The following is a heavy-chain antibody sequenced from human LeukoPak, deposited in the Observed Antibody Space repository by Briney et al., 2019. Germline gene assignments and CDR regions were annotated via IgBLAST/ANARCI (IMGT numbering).Heavy chain of an antibody. CDR2: IYYSGST. D-gene: IGHD5-24*01. CDR1: GGSISSSSYY. V-gene: IGHV4-39*01. J-gene: IGHJ3*02. Sequence: SQTLSLTCTVSGGSISSSSYYWGWIRQPPGKGLEWIGSIYYSGSTYYNPSLKSRATISVDTSKNQFSLKLSSVTAADTAVYYCAGQRETATRDAFDIWGQGTMVTVSS. CDR3: AGQRETATRDAFDI.